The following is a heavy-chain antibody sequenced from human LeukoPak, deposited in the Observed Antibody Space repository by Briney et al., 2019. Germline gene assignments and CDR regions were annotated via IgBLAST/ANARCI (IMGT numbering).Heavy chain of an antibody. CDR1: GGPTSSYY. V-gene: IGHV4-4*07. J-gene: IGHJ4*02. CDR3: AAYPQQLAFDY. CDR2: IYSSGDT. Sequence: PSETLSLTCTVSGGPTSSYYWSWIRQPAGKGLEWIGRIYSSGDTNYNPSLKSRVTMSIDTSKKQFSLNLSSVTAADTAVYYCAAYPQQLAFDYWGQGTLVTASS. D-gene: IGHD6-13*01.